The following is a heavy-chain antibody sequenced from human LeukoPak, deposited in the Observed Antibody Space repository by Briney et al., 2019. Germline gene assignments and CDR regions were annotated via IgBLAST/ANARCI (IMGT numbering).Heavy chain of an antibody. CDR1: GYTFTSYG. Sequence: GASVKVSCKASGYTFTSYGISWVRQAPGQGLEWMGWISAYNGNTNYAQKLQGRVTMTTDTSTSTAYMELRSLRSDDTAVYYCARDKCSSSWLYNWFDPWGQGTLVTVSS. V-gene: IGHV1-18*01. D-gene: IGHD6-13*01. J-gene: IGHJ5*02. CDR2: ISAYNGNT. CDR3: ARDKCSSSWLYNWFDP.